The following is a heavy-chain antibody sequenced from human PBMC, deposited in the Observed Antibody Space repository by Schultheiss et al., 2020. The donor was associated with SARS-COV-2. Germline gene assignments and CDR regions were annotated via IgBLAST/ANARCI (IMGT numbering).Heavy chain of an antibody. J-gene: IGHJ6*02. CDR3: ARDGASSTEDRASFGMDV. CDR2: IGTGGDT. Sequence: GESLKISCAASGFTFSAYDMHWVRKVRGKGLDWVSGIGTGGDTYYSDSVKGRFTISRENAKNSLVLQMNNLTAGDTAVYYCARDGASSTEDRASFGMDVWGRGTTVTVSS. D-gene: IGHD1-1*01. CDR1: GFTFSAYD. V-gene: IGHV3-13*01.